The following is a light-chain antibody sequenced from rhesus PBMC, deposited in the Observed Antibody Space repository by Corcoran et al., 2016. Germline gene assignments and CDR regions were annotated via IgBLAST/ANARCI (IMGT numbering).Light chain of an antibody. V-gene: IGKV3-24*04. J-gene: IGKJ1*01. CDR3: QQSSNLWT. CDR2: GAS. Sequence: ETVVTQSPATLSLSPGERVTLSCRASQSVGSYLAWYQQKPGQAPRLLSYGASSRATGIPDRFSGRGAGTDFTLTISSLEPEDVGVYYCQQSSNLWTFGQGTKVEIK. CDR1: QSVGSY.